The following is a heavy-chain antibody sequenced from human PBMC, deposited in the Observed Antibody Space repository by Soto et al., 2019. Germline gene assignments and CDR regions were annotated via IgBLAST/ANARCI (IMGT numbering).Heavy chain of an antibody. CDR2: IYYSGST. CDR1: GGSVSSGSYY. J-gene: IGHJ4*02. Sequence: PSETLSLTCTVSGGSVSSGSYYWSWIRQPPGKGLEWIGYIYYSGSTNYNPSLESRVTISVDTSKNQFSLKLTSVTAADTAVYYCARTPGFSYGYGYFDYWGQGTLVTVSS. V-gene: IGHV4-61*01. CDR3: ARTPGFSYGYGYFDY. D-gene: IGHD5-18*01.